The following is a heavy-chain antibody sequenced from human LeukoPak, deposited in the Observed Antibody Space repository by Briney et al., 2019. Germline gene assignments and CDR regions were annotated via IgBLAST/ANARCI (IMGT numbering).Heavy chain of an antibody. CDR3: AKDGKGGSYFNYFDY. CDR1: GFTFSSYA. Sequence: GGSLRLSRAASGFTFSSYAMHWVRQAPGKGLEWVAVISYDGSNKYYADSVKGRFTISRDNSKNTLYLQMNSLRAEDTAVYYCAKDGKGGSYFNYFDYWGQGTLVTVSS. CDR2: ISYDGSNK. V-gene: IGHV3-30*04. J-gene: IGHJ4*02. D-gene: IGHD1-26*01.